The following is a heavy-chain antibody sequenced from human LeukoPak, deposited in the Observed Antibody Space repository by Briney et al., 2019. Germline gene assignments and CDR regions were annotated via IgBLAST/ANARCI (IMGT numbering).Heavy chain of an antibody. D-gene: IGHD3-10*01. CDR3: ARAYYYDFYYYYYMDV. CDR1: GFTVSSNY. J-gene: IGHJ6*03. V-gene: IGHV3-66*01. Sequence: GGSLRLSCAASGFTVSSNYMSWVRQAPGKGLEWVSVIYSGGTTKYADSVKGRFTISRDNSKNTLYLQMNSLRAEDTAVYYCARAYYYDFYYYYYMDVWGKGTTVTISS. CDR2: IYSGGTT.